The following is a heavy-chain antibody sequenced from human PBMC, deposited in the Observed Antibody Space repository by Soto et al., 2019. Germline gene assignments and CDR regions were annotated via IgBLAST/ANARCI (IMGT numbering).Heavy chain of an antibody. CDR1: GGTFSSYG. J-gene: IGHJ6*02. CDR3: ARVVITTVPASYYYGMDV. Sequence: ASVKVSCKASGGTFSSYGISWVRQAPGQGLEWMGRIIPFIGTANYAQKFQGRVTITADESTSTAYMELTSLRSEDTAVYYCARVVITTVPASYYYGMDVWGQATAVTASS. CDR2: IIPFIGTA. V-gene: IGHV1-69*11. D-gene: IGHD3-22*01.